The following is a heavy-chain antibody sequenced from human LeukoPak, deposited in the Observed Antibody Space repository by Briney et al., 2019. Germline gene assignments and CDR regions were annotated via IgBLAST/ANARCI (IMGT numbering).Heavy chain of an antibody. CDR3: ATDHSMANTAWWFDP. D-gene: IGHD5-24*01. Sequence: SVKVSCKASGGTFSSYAISWVRQAPGQGLEWMGGIIPIFGTANYAQKFQGRITMSRDTSTSTVYMELSSLRSEDTAFYYCATDHSMANTAWWFDPWGQGTLVTVSS. J-gene: IGHJ5*02. V-gene: IGHV1-69*05. CDR1: GGTFSSYA. CDR2: IIPIFGTA.